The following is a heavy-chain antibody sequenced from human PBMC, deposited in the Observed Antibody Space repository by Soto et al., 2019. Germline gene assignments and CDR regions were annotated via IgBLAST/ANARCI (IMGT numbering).Heavy chain of an antibody. CDR2: IIPIFGTA. V-gene: IGHV1-69*13. CDR3: VRPYCSSTSCYKEGSWFDP. CDR1: GGTFSSYA. J-gene: IGHJ5*02. Sequence: ASVKVSFKASGGTFSSYAISWVRQAPGQGLEWMGGIIPIFGTANYAQKFQGRVTITADESTSTAYMELSSLRSEDTAVYYCVRPYCSSTSCYKEGSWFDPWGQGTLVTVSS. D-gene: IGHD2-2*02.